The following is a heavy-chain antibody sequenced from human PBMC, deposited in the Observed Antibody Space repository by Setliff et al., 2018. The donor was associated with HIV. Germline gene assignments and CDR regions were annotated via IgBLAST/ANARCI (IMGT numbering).Heavy chain of an antibody. Sequence: SETLSLTCAVYGGSFSGYYRSWIRQPPGKGLEWIGEINHSGSTNYNPSLKSRVTISVDTSKNQFSLKLSSVTAADTAVYYCARGAIAVAGISYYYYGMDVWGQGTTVTVS. CDR3: ARGAIAVAGISYYYYGMDV. CDR2: INHSGST. CDR1: GGSFSGYY. D-gene: IGHD6-19*01. J-gene: IGHJ6*02. V-gene: IGHV4-34*01.